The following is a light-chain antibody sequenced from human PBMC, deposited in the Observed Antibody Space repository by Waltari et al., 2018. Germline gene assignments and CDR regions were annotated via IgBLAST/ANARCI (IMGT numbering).Light chain of an antibody. CDR2: RNN. J-gene: IGLJ3*02. Sequence: QAGLTQPPSVSKGLRQTATLTCTGNSNNVGNQGAAWLQQHQGHPPKLLSYRNNNRPSVISAGLSASRSGNTASLTITGLQPEDEADYYCSAWDRSLNVWVFGGGTRLTVL. V-gene: IGLV10-54*01. CDR1: SNNVGNQG. CDR3: SAWDRSLNVWV.